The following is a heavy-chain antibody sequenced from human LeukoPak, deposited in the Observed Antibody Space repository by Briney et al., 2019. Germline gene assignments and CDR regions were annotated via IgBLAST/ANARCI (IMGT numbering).Heavy chain of an antibody. CDR3: ARADYCCSSTSCGFDY. V-gene: IGHV3-74*01. CDR2: INSDGSST. CDR1: GFTFSSYW. D-gene: IGHD2-2*01. Sequence: GGSLRLSCAASGFTFSSYWMHWVRQAPGKGLVWVSRINSDGSSTSYADSVKGRFTISRDNAKNTLYLQMNSLRAEDTAVYYCARADYCCSSTSCGFDYWGQGTLVTVSS. J-gene: IGHJ4*02.